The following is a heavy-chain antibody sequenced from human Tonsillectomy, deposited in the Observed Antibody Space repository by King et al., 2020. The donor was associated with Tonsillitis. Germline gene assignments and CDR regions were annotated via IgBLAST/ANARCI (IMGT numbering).Heavy chain of an antibody. CDR2: INPNRGAT. D-gene: IGHD3-22*01. CDR3: ARIPSGYYDSSAYFGY. CDR1: GYTFTGYY. V-gene: IGHV1-2*02. Sequence: QLVQSGAEVKKPGASVKVSCKASGYTFTGYYMHWVRQAPGQGLEWMGWINPNRGATNYAQNFQDGVTMTRDTSISTAYMELSRLRSDDTAVYYCARIPSGYYDSSAYFGYWGQGTLVTVSS. J-gene: IGHJ4*02.